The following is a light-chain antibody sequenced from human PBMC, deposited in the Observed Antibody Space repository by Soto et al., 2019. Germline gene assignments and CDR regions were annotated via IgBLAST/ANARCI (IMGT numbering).Light chain of an antibody. CDR2: AAS. V-gene: IGKV1-39*01. Sequence: DIQMTQSPSSLSASVGDRVTITCRASQSISSYLNWYQQKPGKAPNLLIYAASSLQSGVPLRFSGSGSGTDFTLTISNLQPEDFATYCCQQGYSTPYTFGQGTKLEIK. CDR1: QSISSY. CDR3: QQGYSTPYT. J-gene: IGKJ2*01.